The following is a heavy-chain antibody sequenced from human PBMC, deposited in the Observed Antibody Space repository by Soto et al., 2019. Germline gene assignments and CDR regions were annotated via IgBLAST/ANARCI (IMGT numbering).Heavy chain of an antibody. CDR1: GFTPGRYG. CDR2: VSHNGQGR. J-gene: IGHJ4*02. Sequence: GGSLTLSCAASGFTPGRYGTSWVRQVPGKGLEWGSAVSHNGQGRDYADSVRGRFTIYRDVSKKTVFRHMDSVIAEDTAIYYCAKDRDYPRDYFHYWGQGTLVTVSS. V-gene: IGHV3-23*01. D-gene: IGHD3-10*01. CDR3: AKDRDYPRDYFHY.